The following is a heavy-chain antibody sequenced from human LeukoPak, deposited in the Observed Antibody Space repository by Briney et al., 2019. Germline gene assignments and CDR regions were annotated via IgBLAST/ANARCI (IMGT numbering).Heavy chain of an antibody. D-gene: IGHD6-13*01. CDR1: GFTFSSYG. CDR2: ISYDGSNK. J-gene: IGHJ1*01. Sequence: GGSLRLSCAASGFTFSSYGMHWVRQAPGKGLEWVAVISYDGSNKYYADSVKGRFTISRDNSKNTLYLQMNSLRAEDTAVYYCAKDRGIAAAGLGHFQHWGQGTLVTVSS. CDR3: AKDRGIAAAGLGHFQH. V-gene: IGHV3-30*18.